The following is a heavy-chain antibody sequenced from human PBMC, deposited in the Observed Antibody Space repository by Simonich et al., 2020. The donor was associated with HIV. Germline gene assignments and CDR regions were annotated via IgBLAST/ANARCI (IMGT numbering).Heavy chain of an antibody. Sequence: QVQLQQWGAGLLKPSETLSLTCVVYGGSFSGHYWRGSRQPPGKGLEWIGEINDSGNTTYNPSLKRRVTISVDTSKNQFSLKLSSVTAADTAVYYCARSPYYYDISGDLDYWGQGTLVTVSS. CDR1: GGSFSGHY. D-gene: IGHD3-22*01. CDR2: INDSGNT. CDR3: ARSPYYYDISGDLDY. V-gene: IGHV4-34*01. J-gene: IGHJ4*02.